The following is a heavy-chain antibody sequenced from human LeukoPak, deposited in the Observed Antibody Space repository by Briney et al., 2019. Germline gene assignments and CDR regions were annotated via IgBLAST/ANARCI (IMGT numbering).Heavy chain of an antibody. V-gene: IGHV5-51*01. CDR1: GYSFTSYW. CDR2: IYPGDSDT. Sequence: GESLKISCKGSGYSFTSYWIGWVRQMPGKGLEWMGIIYPGDSDTRYSPSFQGQVTISADKSNSTAYLQWSSLKASDTAMYYCARHGGYCSSTSCYEGWFDPWGQGTLVTVSS. J-gene: IGHJ5*02. CDR3: ARHGGYCSSTSCYEGWFDP. D-gene: IGHD2-2*01.